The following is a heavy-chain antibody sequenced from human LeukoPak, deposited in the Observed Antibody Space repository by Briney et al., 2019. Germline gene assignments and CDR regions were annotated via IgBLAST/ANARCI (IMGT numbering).Heavy chain of an antibody. J-gene: IGHJ4*02. V-gene: IGHV4-61*08. CDR2: IYYSGST. Sequence: SQTLSLTCTVSGGSISSGGYYWSWIRQHPGKGLEWIGYIYYSGSTNYNPSLKSRVTISVDTSKNQFSLKLSSVTAADTAVYYCARVPPGYCSSTSCYEWGRFDYWGQGTLVTVSS. CDR3: ARVPPGYCSSTSCYEWGRFDY. CDR1: GGSISSGGYY. D-gene: IGHD2-2*01.